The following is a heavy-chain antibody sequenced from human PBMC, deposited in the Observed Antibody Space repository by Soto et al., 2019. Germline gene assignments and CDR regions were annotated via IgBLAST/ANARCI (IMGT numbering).Heavy chain of an antibody. CDR3: ARGSPIVVVVAAANNWFDP. V-gene: IGHV4-31*03. Sequence: SETLSLTCTVSGGSTSSGGYYWSWIRQHPGKGLEWIGYIYYSGSTYYNPSLKSRVTISVDTSKNQFSLKLSSVTAADTAVYYCARGSPIVVVVAAANNWFDPWGQGTLVTVSS. CDR2: IYYSGST. CDR1: GGSTSSGGYY. D-gene: IGHD2-15*01. J-gene: IGHJ5*02.